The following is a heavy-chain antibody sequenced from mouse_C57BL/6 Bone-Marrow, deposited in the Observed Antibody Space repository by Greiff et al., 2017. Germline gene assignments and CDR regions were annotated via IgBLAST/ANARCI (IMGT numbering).Heavy chain of an antibody. J-gene: IGHJ4*01. Sequence: EVMLVESGGGLVQPGESLKLSCESNEYEFPSHDMSWVRKTPEKRLELVAAINSDGGSTYNPDTMERRFIISRDNTKKTLYLQMSSLRSEDTALYYCARQSTMITTGAMDYWGQGTSVTVSS. CDR2: INSDGGST. CDR3: ARQSTMITTGAMDY. V-gene: IGHV5-2*01. D-gene: IGHD2-4*01. CDR1: EYEFPSHD.